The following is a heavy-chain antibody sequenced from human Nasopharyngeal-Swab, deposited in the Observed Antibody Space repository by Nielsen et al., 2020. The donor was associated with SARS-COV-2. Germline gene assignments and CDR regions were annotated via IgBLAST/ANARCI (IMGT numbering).Heavy chain of an antibody. Sequence: SETLSLTCAVYGGSFSASYWSWIRQPPGKGLEWIGEINHSGSTNYNPSLKSRVTISIDTSKNQFSLKLSSVTAADTAVYYCARGGNCSGGSCYSKWRPIWYFDLWGRGTLVTVSS. CDR1: GGSFSASY. CDR2: INHSGST. V-gene: IGHV4-34*01. CDR3: ARGGNCSGGSCYSKWRPIWYFDL. D-gene: IGHD2-15*01. J-gene: IGHJ2*01.